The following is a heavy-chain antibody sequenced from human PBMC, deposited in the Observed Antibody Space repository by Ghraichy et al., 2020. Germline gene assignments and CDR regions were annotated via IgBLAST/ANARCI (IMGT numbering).Heavy chain of an antibody. D-gene: IGHD3-9*01. Sequence: ASVKVSCKASGYTFTSYDINWVRQATGQGLEWMGWMNPNSGNTGYAQKFQGRVTITRNTSISTAYMELSSLRSEDTAVYYCARSVLRYFRPRVGWFDPWGQGTLVTVSS. CDR3: ARSVLRYFRPRVGWFDP. CDR1: GYTFTSYD. J-gene: IGHJ5*02. V-gene: IGHV1-8*01. CDR2: MNPNSGNT.